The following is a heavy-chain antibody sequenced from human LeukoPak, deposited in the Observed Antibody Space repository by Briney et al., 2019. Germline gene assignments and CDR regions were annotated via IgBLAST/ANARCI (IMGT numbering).Heavy chain of an antibody. CDR3: ARAPYYYDSSGNHRDAFDI. CDR2: IYPGDSDT. D-gene: IGHD3-22*01. Sequence: GESLKISCKGSGYSFTSYWIGWVRQMPGKGLECMGIIYPGDSDTRYSPSFQGQVTISADKSISTAYLQWSSLKASDTAMYYCARAPYYYDSSGNHRDAFDIWGQGTMVTVSS. J-gene: IGHJ3*02. V-gene: IGHV5-51*01. CDR1: GYSFTSYW.